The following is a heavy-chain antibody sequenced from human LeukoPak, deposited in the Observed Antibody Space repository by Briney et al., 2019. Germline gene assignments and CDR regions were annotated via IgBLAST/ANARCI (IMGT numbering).Heavy chain of an antibody. Sequence: SQTLSLTCTVSGGSISSGGYYWSWIRQPPGKGLEWIGYIYHSGSTYYNPSLKSRVTISVDRSKDQFSLKLSSVTAADTAVYYCARAEYISHYYYMDVWGKGTTVTVSS. J-gene: IGHJ6*03. CDR3: ARAEYISHYYYMDV. CDR1: GGSISSGGYY. CDR2: IYHSGST. D-gene: IGHD6-6*01. V-gene: IGHV4-30-2*01.